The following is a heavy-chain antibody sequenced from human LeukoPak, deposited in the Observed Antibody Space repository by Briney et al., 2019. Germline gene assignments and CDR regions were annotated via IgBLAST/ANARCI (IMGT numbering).Heavy chain of an antibody. J-gene: IGHJ6*03. D-gene: IGHD3-3*01. V-gene: IGHV1-2*06. CDR3: AGEGRFLEWLFEYYYYMDV. CDR2: INPNSGGT. Sequence: ASVKVSCKASGYTFTGYYMHWVRQAPGQGLEWMGRINPNSGGTNYAQKFQGRVTMTRDTSISTAYMELSRLRSDDTAVYYCAGEGRFLEWLFEYYYYMDVWGKGTTVTVSS. CDR1: GYTFTGYY.